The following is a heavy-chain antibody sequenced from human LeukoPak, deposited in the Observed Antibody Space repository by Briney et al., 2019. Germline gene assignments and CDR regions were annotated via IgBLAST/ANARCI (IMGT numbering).Heavy chain of an antibody. CDR2: IYYSGST. Sequence: PSETLSLTCTVSGGSVSSGDYYWSWIRQTPGKGLEWIGYIYYSGSTYYNPSLKSRLTMSLDTSKNQFSLKLSSVTAADTAVYYCASGPVHNWFDPWGQGTLVTVSS. J-gene: IGHJ5*02. CDR3: ASGPVHNWFDP. V-gene: IGHV4-30-4*01. CDR1: GGSVSSGDYY.